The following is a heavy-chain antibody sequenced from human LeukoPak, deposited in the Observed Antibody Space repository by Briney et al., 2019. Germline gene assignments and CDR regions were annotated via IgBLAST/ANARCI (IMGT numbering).Heavy chain of an antibody. CDR3: ATYIGRGDYLNWFDP. CDR1: GYTFTNHG. Sequence: ASVKVSCKASGYTFTNHGITWVRQAPGQGLEWMGWINPNSGGTNYAQKFQGRVTMTRDTSISTAYMELSRLRSDDTAVYYCATYIGRGDYLNWFDPWGQGTLVTVSS. V-gene: IGHV1-2*02. CDR2: INPNSGGT. D-gene: IGHD4-11*01. J-gene: IGHJ5*02.